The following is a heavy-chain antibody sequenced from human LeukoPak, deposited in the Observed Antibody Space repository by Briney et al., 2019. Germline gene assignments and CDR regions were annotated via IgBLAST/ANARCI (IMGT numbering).Heavy chain of an antibody. CDR3: AKLGYCSSTSCYHHGSDY. CDR2: VRYDGSNQ. D-gene: IGHD2-2*01. J-gene: IGHJ4*02. V-gene: IGHV3-30*02. Sequence: GGSLRLSCAASGSSFTLYDMHWVRQAPGKGLEWVAFVRYDGSNQYYADSVRGRFTISGDNSKNTLYLQMNSLRAEDTAVYYCAKLGYCSSTSCYHHGSDYWGQGTLVTVSS. CDR1: GSSFTLYD.